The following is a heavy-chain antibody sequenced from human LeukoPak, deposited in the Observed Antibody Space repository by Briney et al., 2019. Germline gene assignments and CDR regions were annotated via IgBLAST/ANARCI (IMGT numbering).Heavy chain of an antibody. D-gene: IGHD6-13*01. J-gene: IGHJ4*02. V-gene: IGHV3-9*01. CDR3: AKDGGSSWYYFDY. CDR2: ISWNSGSI. Sequence: SLRLSCAASGFTFDDYAMHWVRQAPGKGLEWVSGISWNSGSIGYADSVKGRFTISRDNAKNSLYLQMNSLRAEDTALYYCAKDGGSSWYYFDYWGQGTLVTVSS. CDR1: GFTFDDYA.